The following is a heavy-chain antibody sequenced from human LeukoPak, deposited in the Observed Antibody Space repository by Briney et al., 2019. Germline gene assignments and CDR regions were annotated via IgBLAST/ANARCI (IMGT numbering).Heavy chain of an antibody. J-gene: IGHJ3*02. CDR3: ARDRSSTSCCDAFDI. D-gene: IGHD2-2*01. CDR2: IYYSGST. V-gene: IGHV4-59*01. CDR1: GGSISSYY. Sequence: PSETLSLTCTVSGGSISSYYWSWIRQPPGKGLEWIGYIYYSGSTNYNPSLKSRVTISVDTSKNQFSLKLSSVTAADTAVYYCARDRSSTSCCDAFDIWGQGTMVTVSS.